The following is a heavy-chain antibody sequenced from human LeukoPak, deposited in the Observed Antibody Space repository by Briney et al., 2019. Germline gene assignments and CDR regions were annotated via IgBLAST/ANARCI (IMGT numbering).Heavy chain of an antibody. D-gene: IGHD1-26*01. Sequence: GGSLRLSCTVSGFAFSGYAMSWVRQAPGKGPEWVSSIGARGDVTYSADSVKGRFTISRDNSKRTLFLQMNSLRAEDTAVYYCAKVHYTASFPGSFPGRNYFDSWGQGSLVTVSP. J-gene: IGHJ4*02. V-gene: IGHV3-23*01. CDR1: GFAFSGYA. CDR2: IGARGDVT. CDR3: AKVHYTASFPGSFPGRNYFDS.